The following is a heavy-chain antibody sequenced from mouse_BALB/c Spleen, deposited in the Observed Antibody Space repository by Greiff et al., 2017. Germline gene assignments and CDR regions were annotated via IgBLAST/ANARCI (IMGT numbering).Heavy chain of an antibody. CDR1: GFTFSDYG. V-gene: IGHV5-15*02. J-gene: IGHJ4*01. CDR3: ARDGSTRGAMDY. Sequence: EVQGVESGGGLVQPGGSRKLSCAASGFTFSDYGMAWVRQAPGKGPEWVGFISNLAYSIDYADTVTGRVTVTRENAKNTRYLEMSSLRSEDAAMYFCARDGSTRGAMDYWGQGTSVTVSA. CDR2: ISNLAYSI.